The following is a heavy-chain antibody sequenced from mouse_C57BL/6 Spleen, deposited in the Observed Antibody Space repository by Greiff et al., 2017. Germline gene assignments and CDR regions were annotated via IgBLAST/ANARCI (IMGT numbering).Heavy chain of an antibody. D-gene: IGHD2-5*01. J-gene: IGHJ4*01. CDR2: IYPGDGDT. CDR3: ASGYYWDSNYGGNAMDY. Sequence: VQLQQSGAELVKPGASVKISCKASGYAFSSYWMHWVKQRPGQGLEWIGQIYPGDGDTNYNGKFKGKATLTADKSSSTAYLQLSSLTSEDSAVYFGASGYYWDSNYGGNAMDYWGQGTSVTVSS. CDR1: GYAFSSYW. V-gene: IGHV1-80*01.